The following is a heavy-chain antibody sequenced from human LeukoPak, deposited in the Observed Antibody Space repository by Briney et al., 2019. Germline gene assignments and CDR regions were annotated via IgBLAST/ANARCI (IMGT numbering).Heavy chain of an antibody. CDR2: ISSSSSYI. D-gene: IGHD4-17*01. Sequence: PGGSLRLSCAASGFTFSSYNMNWVRQAPGKGLEWVSSISSSSSYIYYADSVKGRFTISRDNAKNSLFLQMNSLRAEDTAVYYCASHDYGVHFDYWGQGTLVTVSS. V-gene: IGHV3-21*06. J-gene: IGHJ4*02. CDR3: ASHDYGVHFDY. CDR1: GFTFSSYN.